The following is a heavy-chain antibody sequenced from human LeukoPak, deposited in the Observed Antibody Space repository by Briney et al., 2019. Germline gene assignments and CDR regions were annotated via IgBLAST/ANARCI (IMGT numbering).Heavy chain of an antibody. J-gene: IGHJ6*03. CDR1: GGSISSYY. Sequence: PSETLSLTCTVSGGSISSYYWSWIRQPPGKGLEWVGYIYYSGSTNYNPSLKSRVTISVDTSKNQFSLQLSSVTAADTAVYYCARESPAQYCSSTSCYLIYYYYYMDVWGKGTTVTVSS. CDR2: IYYSGST. V-gene: IGHV4-59*01. D-gene: IGHD2-2*01. CDR3: ARESPAQYCSSTSCYLIYYYYYMDV.